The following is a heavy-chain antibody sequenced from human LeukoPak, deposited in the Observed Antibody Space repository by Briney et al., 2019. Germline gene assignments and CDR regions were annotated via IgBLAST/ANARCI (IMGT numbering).Heavy chain of an antibody. CDR2: IKQDGSEK. V-gene: IGHV3-7*01. D-gene: IGHD3-10*01. J-gene: IGHJ4*02. CDR3: ARAKEDYYGSGSYSTYD. Sequence: GGSLRLSCAASGFTFSSYWMSWVRQAPGKGLEWVANIKQDGSEKYYVDSVKGRFTISRDNAKNSLYLQMNSLRAEDTAVYYCARAKEDYYGSGSYSTYDWGQGTLVTVSS. CDR1: GFTFSSYW.